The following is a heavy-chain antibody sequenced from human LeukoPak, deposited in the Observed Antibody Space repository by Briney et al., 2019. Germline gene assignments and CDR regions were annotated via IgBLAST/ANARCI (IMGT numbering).Heavy chain of an antibody. CDR1: GGSISSYY. CDR2: IYYSGST. D-gene: IGHD5-18*01. V-gene: IGHV4-59*01. Sequence: PSETLSLTCTVSGGSISSYYWSWIRQPPGKGLEWIGYIYYSGSTNYNPSLKSRVTISVDTSKNQFSLKLSSVTAADTAVYYCARGRGYSYGLNWYYFDYWGQETLVTVSS. CDR3: ARGRGYSYGLNWYYFDY. J-gene: IGHJ4*02.